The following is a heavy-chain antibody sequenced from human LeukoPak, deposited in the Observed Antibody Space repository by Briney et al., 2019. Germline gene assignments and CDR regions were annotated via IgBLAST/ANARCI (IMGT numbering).Heavy chain of an antibody. CDR1: GGSFSGYY. J-gene: IGHJ4*02. V-gene: IGHV4-34*01. D-gene: IGHD5-24*01. CDR3: ARSRGWLQSHPLGY. Sequence: SETLSLTCAVYGGSFSGYYWSWIRQPPGKGLEWIGEIHHSGSTNYSPSLKSRVTISVDTSKNQFSLKLSSVTAADTAVYYCARSRGWLQSHPLGYWGQGTLVAVSS. CDR2: IHHSGST.